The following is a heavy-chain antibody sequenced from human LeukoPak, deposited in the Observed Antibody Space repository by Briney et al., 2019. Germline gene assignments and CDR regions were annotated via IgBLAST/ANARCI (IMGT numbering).Heavy chain of an antibody. CDR2: ISWNSGSI. V-gene: IGHV3-9*01. D-gene: IGHD3-10*01. CDR1: GFTFDDYA. CDR3: ARVMEGRRRVWFGELGVYNYYYMDV. Sequence: GGSLRLSCAASGFTFDDYAMHWVRQAPGKGLECVSGISWNSGSIGYADSVKGRFTISRDNAKNSLYLQMNSLRAEDTAVYYCARVMEGRRRVWFGELGVYNYYYMDVWGKGTTVTVSS. J-gene: IGHJ6*03.